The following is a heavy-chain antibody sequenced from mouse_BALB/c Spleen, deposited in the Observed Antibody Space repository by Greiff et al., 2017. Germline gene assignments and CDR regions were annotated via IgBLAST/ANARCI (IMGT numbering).Heavy chain of an antibody. J-gene: IGHJ3*01. CDR1: GYTFTSYY. CDR2: INPSNGGT. Sequence: VQLQQSGAELVKPGASVKLSCKASGYTFTSYYMYWVKQRPGQGLEWIGEINPSNGGTNFNEKFKSKATLTVDKSSSTAYMQLSSLTSEDSAVYYCTRSYDYDEAWFAYWGQGTLVTVSA. D-gene: IGHD2-4*01. CDR3: TRSYDYDEAWFAY. V-gene: IGHV1S81*02.